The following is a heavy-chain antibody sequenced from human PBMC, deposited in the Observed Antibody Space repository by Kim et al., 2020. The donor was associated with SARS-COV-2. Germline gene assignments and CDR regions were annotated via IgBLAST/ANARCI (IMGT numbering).Heavy chain of an antibody. Sequence: SVKVSCKASGGTFSSYAISWVRQAPGQGLEWMGGIIPIFGTANYAQKFQGRVTITADESTSTAYMELSSLRSEDTAVYYCARDLVGAVDIGFDPWGQGTLVTVSS. CDR3: ARDLVGAVDIGFDP. CDR2: IIPIFGTA. D-gene: IGHD1-26*01. CDR1: GGTFSSYA. J-gene: IGHJ5*02. V-gene: IGHV1-69*13.